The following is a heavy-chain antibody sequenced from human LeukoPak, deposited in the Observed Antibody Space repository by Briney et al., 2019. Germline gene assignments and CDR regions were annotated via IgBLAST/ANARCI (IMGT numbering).Heavy chain of an antibody. CDR3: ARAWNYYGSGSYFADAFDI. J-gene: IGHJ3*02. D-gene: IGHD3-10*01. V-gene: IGHV4-61*02. Sequence: SETLSLTCTVSGDSISRGRYYWSWVRQPAGKELEWIGRIYASGKTDYNPYTPSLKSRVAMSLDTSKNQFSLRLSSVTAADTAVYYCARAWNYYGSGSYFADAFDIWGQGTMVTVSS. CDR1: GDSISRGRYY. CDR2: IYASGKT.